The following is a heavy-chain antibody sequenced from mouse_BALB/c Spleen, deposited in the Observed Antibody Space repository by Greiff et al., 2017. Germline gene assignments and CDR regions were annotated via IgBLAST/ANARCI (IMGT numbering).Heavy chain of an antibody. CDR1: GFTFSSYA. V-gene: IGHV5-6-5*01. Sequence: DVMLVESGGGLVKPGGSLKLSCAASGFTFSSYAMSWVRQTPEKRLEWVASISSGGSTYYPDSVKGRFTISRDNARNILYLQMSSLRSEDTAMYYCARGTTAMDYWGQGTSVTVSS. D-gene: IGHD1-1*01. CDR3: ARGTTAMDY. CDR2: ISSGGST. J-gene: IGHJ4*01.